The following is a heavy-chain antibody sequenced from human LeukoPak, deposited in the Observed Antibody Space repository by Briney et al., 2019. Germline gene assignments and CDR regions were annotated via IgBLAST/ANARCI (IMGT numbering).Heavy chain of an antibody. CDR2: IYPGDSDT. V-gene: IGHV5-51*01. Sequence: GESLKISCKGSGYSFTSYWIGWVRQMPGKGLEWMGIIYPGDSDTRYSPSFQGQVTISADKSISTAYLQWSSLKASDTAMYYCARQKGSYYGSGSRGSWFDPWGQGTLVTVSS. D-gene: IGHD3-10*01. CDR1: GYSFTSYW. CDR3: ARQKGSYYGSGSRGSWFDP. J-gene: IGHJ5*02.